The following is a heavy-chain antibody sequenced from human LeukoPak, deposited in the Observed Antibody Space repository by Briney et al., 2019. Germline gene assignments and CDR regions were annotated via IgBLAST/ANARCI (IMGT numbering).Heavy chain of an antibody. CDR2: VYYSGGT. D-gene: IGHD3-22*01. CDR1: GGSISSYY. Sequence: NPSETLSLTCTVSGGSISSYYWSWIRQPPGKGLEWIGYVYYSGGTNYNPSLKSRVTISVDTSNNQFSLKLSSVTAADTAVYYCARAGSGYYPFDDWGQGTLVTVSS. V-gene: IGHV4-59*01. J-gene: IGHJ4*02. CDR3: ARAGSGYYPFDD.